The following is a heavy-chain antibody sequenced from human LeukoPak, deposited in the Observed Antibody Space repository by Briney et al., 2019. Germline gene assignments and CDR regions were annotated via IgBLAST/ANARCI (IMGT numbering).Heavy chain of an antibody. CDR2: INPNSGGT. Sequence: GASVKVSCKPSGYSFTDYYMHWGRQAPGQGLEWMGWINPNSGGTSSAQKFQGRVTMTRDTSITTVYMEVRRLTSDDTAIYYCARADRLHGGPYLIGPWVLGTLVTVSS. CDR1: GYSFTDYY. CDR3: ARADRLHGGPYLIGP. V-gene: IGHV1-2*02. J-gene: IGHJ5*02. D-gene: IGHD2-21*01.